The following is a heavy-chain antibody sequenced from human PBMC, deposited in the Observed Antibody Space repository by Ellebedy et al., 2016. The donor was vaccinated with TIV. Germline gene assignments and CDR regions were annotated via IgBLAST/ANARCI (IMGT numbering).Heavy chain of an antibody. V-gene: IGHV3-74*01. CDR3: ARDRDPGGYSLGY. CDR1: GFPFGSYW. D-gene: IGHD5-18*01. J-gene: IGHJ4*02. CDR2: ITSDGSST. Sequence: PGGSLRLSCAASGFPFGSYWLHSVRPAPGKGLVWVSRITSDGSSTRYADSVKCRFTISRDNAKNTLYLQMNSLRAEDTAVYYCARDRDPGGYSLGYWGQGTLVTVSS.